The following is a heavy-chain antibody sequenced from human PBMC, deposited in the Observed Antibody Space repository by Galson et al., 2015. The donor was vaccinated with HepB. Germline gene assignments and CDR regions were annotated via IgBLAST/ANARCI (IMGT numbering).Heavy chain of an antibody. CDR3: ARDLTVSLDP. V-gene: IGHV7-4-1*02. D-gene: IGHD2/OR15-2a*01. CDR2: INTNTGNP. J-gene: IGHJ5*02. Sequence: SVKVSCKASGYTFSMYGMNWVRQAPGQGLEWMGWINTNTGNPTYAQAFTGRYVFSLDTSVSTAYLQISSLKAEDTAVYYCARDLTVSLDPWGQGTLVTVSS. CDR1: GYTFSMYG.